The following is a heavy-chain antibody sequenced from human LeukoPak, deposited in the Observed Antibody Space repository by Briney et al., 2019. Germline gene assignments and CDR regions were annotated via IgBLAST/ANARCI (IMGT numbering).Heavy chain of an antibody. CDR3: AKVTGIAVADVYYGMDV. J-gene: IGHJ6*02. Sequence: GGSLRLSCAPSGFIFSDYWFHWVRQTPGQGLVWVAAINRDGTGTSHADSMRGRFTVSRDNAKNTLYLQMNSLRAEDTAVYSCAKVTGIAVADVYYGMDVWGQGTTVTVFS. V-gene: IGHV3-74*01. CDR1: GFIFSDYW. D-gene: IGHD6-19*01. CDR2: INRDGTGT.